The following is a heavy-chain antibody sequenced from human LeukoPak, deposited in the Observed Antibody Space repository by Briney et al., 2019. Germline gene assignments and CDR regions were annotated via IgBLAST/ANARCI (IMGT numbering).Heavy chain of an antibody. D-gene: IGHD3-10*01. CDR3: ARELTRFGEFDC. CDR1: GYTFTTYV. J-gene: IGHJ5*01. V-gene: IGHV1-3*01. CDR2: INAANGDT. Sequence: ASVKVSCKASGYTFTTYVLHWVRQAPGQGLEWMGWINAANGDTKYSQRFQGRVTVTRDTSASTVYMELSSLTSEDTALYYCARELTRFGEFDCWGQGTLVTVSA.